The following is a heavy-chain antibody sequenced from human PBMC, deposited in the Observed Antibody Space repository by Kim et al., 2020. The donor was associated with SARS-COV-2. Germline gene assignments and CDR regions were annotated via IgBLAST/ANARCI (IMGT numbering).Heavy chain of an antibody. V-gene: IGHV4-59*08. J-gene: IGHJ4*02. CDR2: IYYSGST. CDR1: GGSISSYY. D-gene: IGHD3-16*01. Sequence: SETLSLTCTVSGGSISSYYWSWIRQPPGKGLEWIGYIYYSGSTNYNPSLKSRVTISVDTSKNQFSLKRSSVTAADPAVYYCAGVNYDYVWGSYMFDYWGQGTLVTVSS. CDR3: AGVNYDYVWGSYMFDY.